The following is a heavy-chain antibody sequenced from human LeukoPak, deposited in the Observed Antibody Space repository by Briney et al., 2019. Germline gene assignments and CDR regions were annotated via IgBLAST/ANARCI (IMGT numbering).Heavy chain of an antibody. CDR3: ARDFRGGYNWFDP. V-gene: IGHV4-30-4*08. CDR1: GGSISSGDYY. Sequence: SETLSLTCTVSGGSISSGDYYWSWIRQPPGKGLKWIGYIYYSGSTYYNPSLKSRVTISVDTSKNQFSLKLSSVTAADTAVYYCARDFRGGYNWFDPWGQGTLVTVSS. CDR2: IYYSGST. D-gene: IGHD2-15*01. J-gene: IGHJ5*02.